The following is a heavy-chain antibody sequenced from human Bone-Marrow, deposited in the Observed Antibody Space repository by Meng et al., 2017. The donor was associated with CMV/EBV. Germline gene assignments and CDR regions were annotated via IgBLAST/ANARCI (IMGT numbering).Heavy chain of an antibody. V-gene: IGHV3-21*04. Sequence: GESLKISCAASGFTFSSYSMNWVRQAPGKGLEWVSSISSSSSYIYYADSVKGRFTISRDNAKNSLYLQMNSLRAEDTAVYYCARGVYFDWLLLSPVWSLDYWGQGTLVTVSS. CDR1: GFTFSSYS. J-gene: IGHJ4*02. D-gene: IGHD3-9*01. CDR2: ISSSSSYI. CDR3: ARGVYFDWLLLSPVWSLDY.